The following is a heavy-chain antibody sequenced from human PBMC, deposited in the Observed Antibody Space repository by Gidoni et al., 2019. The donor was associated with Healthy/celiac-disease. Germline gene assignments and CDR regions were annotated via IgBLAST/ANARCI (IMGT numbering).Heavy chain of an antibody. CDR1: GFTFSSYA. Sequence: EVQLLESVGGLVQPGGSLSLSCAASGFTFSSYAMRWVRQAPGKGLEWVSAISGSGGSTYYADSVKGRFTISRDNSKNTLYLQMNSLRAEDTAVYFCSADDAFDIWGQGTMVTVSS. V-gene: IGHV3-23*01. J-gene: IGHJ3*02. CDR2: ISGSGGST. CDR3: SADDAFDI.